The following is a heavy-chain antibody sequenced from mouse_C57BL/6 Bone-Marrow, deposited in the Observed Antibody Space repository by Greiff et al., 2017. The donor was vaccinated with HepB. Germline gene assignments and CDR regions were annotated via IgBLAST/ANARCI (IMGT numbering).Heavy chain of an antibody. J-gene: IGHJ3*01. V-gene: IGHV1-76*01. CDR3: AREGRLGAWFAY. Sequence: VKLMESGAELVRPGASVKLSCKASGYTFTDYYINWVKQRPGQGLEWIARIYPGSGNTYYNEKFKGKATLTAEKSSSTAYMQLSSLTSEDSAVYFCAREGRLGAWFAYWGQGTLVTVSA. D-gene: IGHD2-4*01. CDR2: IYPGSGNT. CDR1: GYTFTDYY.